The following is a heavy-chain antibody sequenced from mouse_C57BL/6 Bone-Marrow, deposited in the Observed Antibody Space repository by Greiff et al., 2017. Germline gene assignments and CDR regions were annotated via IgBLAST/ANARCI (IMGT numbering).Heavy chain of an antibody. CDR2: IYPGSGST. Sequence: QVQLQQPGAELVKPGASVKMSCKASGYTFTSYWITWVKQRPGQGLEWIGDIYPGSGSTNYNAKFKSKATLTVDTSSSTAYMPLSSLTSEDSAVYYCARACQCYQAWFAYWGQGTRVTVSA. V-gene: IGHV1-55*01. J-gene: IGHJ3*01. D-gene: IGHD2-12*01. CDR1: GYTFTSYW. CDR3: ARACQCYQAWFAY.